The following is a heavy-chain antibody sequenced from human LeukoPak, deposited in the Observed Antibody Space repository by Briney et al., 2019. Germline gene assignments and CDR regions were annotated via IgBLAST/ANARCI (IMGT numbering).Heavy chain of an antibody. CDR1: GFTFSIYA. Sequence: PGGSLRLSCAASGFTFSIYAMTWVRQAPGKGLEWVSTIGRAGTTTYYGDSVKGRFTISRDNSKNTLFLQMNSLRADDTAVYYCVRGTAVPDYWGQGTLVTVSP. D-gene: IGHD6-13*01. V-gene: IGHV3-23*01. J-gene: IGHJ4*02. CDR3: VRGTAVPDY. CDR2: IGRAGTTT.